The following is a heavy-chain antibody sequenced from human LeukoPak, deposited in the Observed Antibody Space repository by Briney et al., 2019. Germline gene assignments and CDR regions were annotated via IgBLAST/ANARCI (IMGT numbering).Heavy chain of an antibody. CDR2: ISGSGGST. J-gene: IGHJ4*02. V-gene: IGHV3-23*01. Sequence: GGSLRLSCAASGFTFSSYAMSWVRQAPGKGLEWVSAISGSGGSTYYADSVKGRFTISRDNSKNTLYLQMNSLRAEDTAVYYCANMEHTIFGVVTNRWYYFDYWGQGTLVTVSS. CDR1: GFTFSSYA. CDR3: ANMEHTIFGVVTNRWYYFDY. D-gene: IGHD3-3*01.